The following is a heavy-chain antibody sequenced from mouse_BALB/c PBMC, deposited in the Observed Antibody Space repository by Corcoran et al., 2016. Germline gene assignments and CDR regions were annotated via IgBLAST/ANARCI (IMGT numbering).Heavy chain of an antibody. CDR1: GYSITSGYY. V-gene: IGHV3-6*02. CDR3: ARDRDCDY. CDR2: ISYDGSN. J-gene: IGHJ2*01. D-gene: IGHD2-13*01. Sequence: DVQLQESRHGLVRPYQSLSLTCSVTGYSITSGYYWNWIRQFPGNKLEWMGYISYDGSNNYNPSLKNRISITRDTSKNQFFLKLNSVTTEDTATYYCARDRDCDYWGQGTTLTVSS.